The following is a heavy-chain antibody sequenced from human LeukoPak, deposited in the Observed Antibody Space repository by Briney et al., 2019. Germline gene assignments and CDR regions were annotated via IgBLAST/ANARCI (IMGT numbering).Heavy chain of an antibody. CDR3: ATHRLWQLVSNWFDP. D-gene: IGHD6-6*01. J-gene: IGHJ5*02. V-gene: IGHV4-4*07. CDR2: IYTSGST. Sequence: PSETLSLTCTVSGGSISSYYWSWVRQPAGKGLEWIGRIYTSGSTNYNPSLKSRVTMSVDTSKNQFSLKLSSVTAADTAVYYCATHRLWQLVSNWFDPWGQGTLVTVSS. CDR1: GGSISSYY.